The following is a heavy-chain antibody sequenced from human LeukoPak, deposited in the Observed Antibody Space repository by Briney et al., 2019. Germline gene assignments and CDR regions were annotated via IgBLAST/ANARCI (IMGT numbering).Heavy chain of an antibody. V-gene: IGHV1-18*01. CDR2: ISAYNGYT. J-gene: IGHJ3*02. Sequence: ASVTVSYTASGYTFTSYGISWVRQAPGQGLEWMGWISAYNGYTNYAQKLQGRVTITTDTSTSTAYMELRSLRSDDTAVYYCARAGWYELPRYAFDIWGQGTMVTVSS. CDR3: ARAGWYELPRYAFDI. CDR1: GYTFTSYG. D-gene: IGHD6-19*01.